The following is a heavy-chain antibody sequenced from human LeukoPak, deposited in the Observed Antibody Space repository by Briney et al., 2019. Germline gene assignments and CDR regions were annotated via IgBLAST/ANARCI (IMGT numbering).Heavy chain of an antibody. CDR2: IYYSGST. V-gene: IGHV4-59*01. J-gene: IGHJ3*02. D-gene: IGHD3-22*01. Sequence: SETLSLTCTVSGGSISSYYWSWIRQPPGKGLEWIGYIYYSGSTNYNPSLKSRVTISVDTSKNQFSLKLSSVTAADTAVYYCARHQTEYYDSSGYAFDIWGQGTMVTVSS. CDR1: GGSISSYY. CDR3: ARHQTEYYDSSGYAFDI.